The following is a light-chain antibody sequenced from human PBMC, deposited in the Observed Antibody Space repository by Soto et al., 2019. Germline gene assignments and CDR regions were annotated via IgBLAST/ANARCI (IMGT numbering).Light chain of an antibody. CDR3: HQYGSSPST. Sequence: EIVLTQSPGTLSLSPGERAALSCRASQSVSSNYLAWYQQKPGRAPRLLIYGASNRATGIPDRFSGSGSGTDFTITISRLEHEDFALYYCHQYGSSPSTFGQGTKVEIK. J-gene: IGKJ1*01. CDR2: GAS. V-gene: IGKV3-20*01. CDR1: QSVSSNY.